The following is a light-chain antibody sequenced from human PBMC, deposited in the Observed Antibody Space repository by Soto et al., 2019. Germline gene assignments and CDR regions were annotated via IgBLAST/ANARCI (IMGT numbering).Light chain of an antibody. J-gene: IGKJ2*01. V-gene: IGKV1-39*01. Sequence: DIQMTQSPSSLSASVGDRVTITCRASQTISTYLNWYQQKPGKAPRLLIYDASSLLSGVPSRFSGSGSGTDFPLTTASLQPEDFSTYYCQQSDSTPYTFGQGTKVEI. CDR2: DAS. CDR3: QQSDSTPYT. CDR1: QTISTY.